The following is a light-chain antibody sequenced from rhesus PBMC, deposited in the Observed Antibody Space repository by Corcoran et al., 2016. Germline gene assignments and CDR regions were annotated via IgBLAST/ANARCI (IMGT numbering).Light chain of an antibody. Sequence: EIVMTQSPATLSLSPGERATLSCRASQSVTSNLAWYQQKPGQAPKPLIYGASSRATGIPDRFSGSGSGTEFTRIVGSLEPEDVGVYYCQQDYSWPLTFGGGTKVELK. J-gene: IGKJ4*01. V-gene: IGKV3-42*01. CDR3: QQDYSWPLT. CDR1: QSVTSN. CDR2: GAS.